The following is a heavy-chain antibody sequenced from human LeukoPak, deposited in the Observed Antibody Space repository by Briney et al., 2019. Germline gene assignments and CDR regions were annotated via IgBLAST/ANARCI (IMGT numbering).Heavy chain of an antibody. Sequence: GGSLRLSCAASGFTFSSYAMHWVRQAPGKGLEWVAVISYDGSNKYYADSVKGRFTISRDNSKNTLYLQMNSLRAEDTAVYYCGRGGVPGAMDVWGQGTTVTVAS. CDR1: GFTFSSYA. J-gene: IGHJ6*02. D-gene: IGHD3-10*01. V-gene: IGHV3-30-3*01. CDR2: ISYDGSNK. CDR3: GRGGVPGAMDV.